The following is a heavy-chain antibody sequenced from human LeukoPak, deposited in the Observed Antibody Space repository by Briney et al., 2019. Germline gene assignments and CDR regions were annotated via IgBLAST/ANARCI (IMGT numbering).Heavy chain of an antibody. CDR3: ARSSHGYNIDY. Sequence: ASVKVSCKASGYTFTNYGISWVRQAPGQGLEWMGRINPNSGGTNYAQKFQGRVTMTRDTSISTAYMELSRLRSDDTAVYYCARSSHGYNIDYWGQGTLVTVSS. V-gene: IGHV1-2*06. J-gene: IGHJ4*02. CDR2: INPNSGGT. D-gene: IGHD5-24*01. CDR1: GYTFTNYG.